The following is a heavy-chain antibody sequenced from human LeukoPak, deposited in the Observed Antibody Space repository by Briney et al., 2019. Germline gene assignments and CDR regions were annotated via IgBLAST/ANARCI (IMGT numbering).Heavy chain of an antibody. CDR3: ARDAPLVWGFDP. CDR2: ISWNSGSI. CDR1: GFTFDDYA. D-gene: IGHD3-16*01. J-gene: IGHJ5*02. Sequence: GGSLRLSCAASGFTFDDYAMHWVRQAPGKGLEWVSGISWNSGSIGYADSVKGRFTISRDNAKNSLYLQMNSLRAEDTAVYYCARDAPLVWGFDPWGQGTLVTVSS. V-gene: IGHV3-9*01.